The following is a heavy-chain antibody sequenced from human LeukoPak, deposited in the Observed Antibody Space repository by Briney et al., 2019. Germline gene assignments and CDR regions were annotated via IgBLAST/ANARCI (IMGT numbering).Heavy chain of an antibody. CDR3: ARRRGCSSSSCPPDY. D-gene: IGHD2-2*01. CDR1: GYPFTTYW. CDR2: IYPGDSDT. Sequence: PGGSLNISCRGSGYPFTTYWIGWVRQMPGKGLEWMGIIYPGDSDTRYSPSFQGQVTMSADKSINTAYLQWSSLKASDTAMYYCARRRGCSSSSCPPDYWGQGTLVTVSS. J-gene: IGHJ4*02. V-gene: IGHV5-51*01.